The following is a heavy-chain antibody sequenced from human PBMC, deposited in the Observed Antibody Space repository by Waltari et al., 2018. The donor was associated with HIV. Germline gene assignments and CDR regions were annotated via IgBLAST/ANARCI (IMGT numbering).Heavy chain of an antibody. J-gene: IGHJ4*02. CDR1: GGFINNYY. CDR2: IYHSGST. Sequence: QVQLQESGPGLVKPSETLSLTCTVSGGFINNYYWNWIRQPPGKGLEWIRYIYHSGSTNYNPSFKSRVTISVDTSRNEFSLKLTSVTAADTAVYYCAREGTYGGTARPEKGLDSWGQGILVSVSS. V-gene: IGHV4-59*01. D-gene: IGHD6-6*01. CDR3: AREGTYGGTARPEKGLDS.